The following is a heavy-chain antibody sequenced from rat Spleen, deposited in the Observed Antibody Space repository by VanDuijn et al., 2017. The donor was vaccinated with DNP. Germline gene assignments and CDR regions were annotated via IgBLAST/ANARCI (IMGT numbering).Heavy chain of an antibody. V-gene: IGHV5-58*01. D-gene: IGHD4-1*01. CDR3: AIANGNY. J-gene: IGHJ2*01. CDR2: INTDGGST. CDR1: GFSLTSNS. Sequence: VQLKESGPGLVQPSETLSLTCTVSGFSLTSNSVHWVRQAPGKGLEWVASINTDGGSTYYPDSVKGRFTVSRDNAENTVYLQMNSLRSEDTATYYCAIANGNYWGQGVMVTVSS.